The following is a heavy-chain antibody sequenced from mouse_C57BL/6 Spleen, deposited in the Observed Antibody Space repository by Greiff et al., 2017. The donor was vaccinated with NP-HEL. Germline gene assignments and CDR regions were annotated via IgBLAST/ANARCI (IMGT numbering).Heavy chain of an antibody. CDR1: GFTFSDYG. D-gene: IGHD2-10*01. V-gene: IGHV5-17*01. Sequence: EVKLVESGGGLVKPGGSLKLSCAASGFTFSDYGMHWVRQAPEKGLEWVAYISSGSSTIYYADTVKGRFTISRDNAKNTMFLQMTSLRSEDTAMYYCARRPYSSYYFDYWGQGTTLTVSA. CDR3: ARRPYSSYYFDY. CDR2: ISSGSSTI. J-gene: IGHJ2*01.